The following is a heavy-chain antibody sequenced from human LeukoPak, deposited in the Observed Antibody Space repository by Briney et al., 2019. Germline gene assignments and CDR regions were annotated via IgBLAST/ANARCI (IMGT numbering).Heavy chain of an antibody. CDR1: GGSLSNYY. Sequence: SETLSLTCTVSGGSLSNYYWRWIRHPPGKGLEWIGYIYYRGSTNYNPSLKSRVTISVDTSKNQFSLKLSSVTAADTAVYYCARVGGDYGMDVWGQGTTVTVSS. V-gene: IGHV4-59*01. J-gene: IGHJ6*02. D-gene: IGHD3-16*01. CDR3: ARVGGDYGMDV. CDR2: IYYRGST.